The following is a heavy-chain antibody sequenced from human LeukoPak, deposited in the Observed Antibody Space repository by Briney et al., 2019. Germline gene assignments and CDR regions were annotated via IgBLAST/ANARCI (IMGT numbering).Heavy chain of an antibody. CDR2: TYYRSKWYN. CDR1: GDSVSGNSAA. CDR3: ARGGTQLDY. Sequence: SQTLSLTCAISGDSVSGNSAAWNWIRQSPSRGLEWLGRTYYRSKWYNDYPISVRSRVTINPDTSKNQIFLQLNSVTPEDTAVYYCARGGTQLDYWGQGTLVTVSS. D-gene: IGHD1-14*01. V-gene: IGHV6-1*01. J-gene: IGHJ4*02.